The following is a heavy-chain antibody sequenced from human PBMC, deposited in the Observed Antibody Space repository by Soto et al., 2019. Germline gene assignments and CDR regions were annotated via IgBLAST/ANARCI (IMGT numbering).Heavy chain of an antibody. V-gene: IGHV3-74*01. D-gene: IGHD6-19*01. CDR3: AVVENSGWSDPFEH. CDR1: GITLRNYW. Sequence: EVQLVESGGGVFQPGGSLRLSCAGSGITLRNYWMHWVRQAPGKGLLWVARIKSDGTTTNYADSVQGRFTVSRDSAKDTFYLQVDSLRVEDTALYYCAVVENSGWSDPFEHWGRGTLVTVSS. J-gene: IGHJ4*02. CDR2: IKSDGTTT.